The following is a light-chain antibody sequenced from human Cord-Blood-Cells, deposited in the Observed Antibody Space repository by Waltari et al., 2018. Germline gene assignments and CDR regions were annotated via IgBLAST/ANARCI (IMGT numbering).Light chain of an antibody. CDR2: GAS. CDR1: PSVSSSY. J-gene: IGKJ2*01. Sequence: EIVLTQSPGTLSLSPGERATLSCRASPSVSSSYLAWYQQKPGQAPRLLIYGASSRHTGIPDRFSGSGSGTDFTLTISRLEPEDFAVYYCQQDGSSPFPPIRYTFGQGTKLEIK. V-gene: IGKV3-20*01. CDR3: QQDGSSPFPPIRYT.